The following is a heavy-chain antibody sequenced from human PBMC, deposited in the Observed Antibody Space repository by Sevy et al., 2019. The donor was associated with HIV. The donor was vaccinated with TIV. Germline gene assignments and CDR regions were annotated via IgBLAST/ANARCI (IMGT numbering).Heavy chain of an antibody. CDR3: ARDGDYDSSGFYGMDV. CDR1: GGSISSYY. Sequence: SETLSLTCTVSGGSISSYYWSWIRQPPGKGLEWIGYIYYSGSTNYNPSLKRRFTISVDTSKNQFSLKLSSVTAADTAVYYCARDGDYDSSGFYGMDVWGQGTTVTVSS. V-gene: IGHV4-59*01. D-gene: IGHD3-22*01. CDR2: IYYSGST. J-gene: IGHJ6*02.